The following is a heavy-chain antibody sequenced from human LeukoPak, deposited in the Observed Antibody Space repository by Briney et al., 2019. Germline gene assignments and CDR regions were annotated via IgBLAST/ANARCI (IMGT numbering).Heavy chain of an antibody. J-gene: IGHJ4*02. CDR3: ASGTTARNYFDY. D-gene: IGHD4-17*01. CDR2: INHSGST. V-gene: IGHV4-39*07. Sequence: SETLSLTCSVSGGSISSSSSYWGWIRQPPGKGLEWIGEINHSGSTNYNPSLKSLVTISVDTSKNQFSLKLSSVTAADTAVYYCASGTTARNYFDYWGQGTLVTVSS. CDR1: GGSISSSSSY.